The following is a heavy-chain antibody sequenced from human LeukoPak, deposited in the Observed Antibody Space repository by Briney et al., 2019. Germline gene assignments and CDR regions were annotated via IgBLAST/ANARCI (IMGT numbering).Heavy chain of an antibody. CDR3: ARRNTMVRGVIWWFDP. CDR1: GYTFTSYA. CDR2: INAGNGNT. V-gene: IGHV1-3*01. Sequence: AASVKVSCKASGYTFTSYAMHWVRQAPGQRLEWMGWINAGNGNTKYSQKFQGRVTITRDTSASTAYMELSSLRSEDTAVYYCARRNTMVRGVIWWFDPWGQGTLVTVSS. J-gene: IGHJ5*02. D-gene: IGHD3-10*01.